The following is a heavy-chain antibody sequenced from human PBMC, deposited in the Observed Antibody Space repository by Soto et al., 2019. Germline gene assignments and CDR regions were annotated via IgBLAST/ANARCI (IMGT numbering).Heavy chain of an antibody. D-gene: IGHD3-3*01. CDR1: GYTFTSYY. V-gene: IGHV1-46*03. Sequence: ASVNVSCKTSGYTFTSYYMHWVRQAPGQGLEWMGIINPSGGSTSYAQKFQGRVTMTRDTSTSTVYMELSSLRSEDTAVYYCARDHDYDFWSGSKYMDVWGKGTTVTVSS. J-gene: IGHJ6*03. CDR3: ARDHDYDFWSGSKYMDV. CDR2: INPSGGST.